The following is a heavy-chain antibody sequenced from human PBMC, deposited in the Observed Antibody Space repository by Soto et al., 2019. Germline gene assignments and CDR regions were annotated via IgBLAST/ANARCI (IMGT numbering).Heavy chain of an antibody. CDR2: IYYSGST. D-gene: IGHD4-17*01. J-gene: IGHJ4*02. CDR3: ARDQSGNYGDFDY. CDR1: GGSISIYY. V-gene: IGHV4-59*01. Sequence: SETLSLTCTVSGGSISIYYWSWIRQPPGKGLEWIGYIYYSGSTNYNPSLKSRVTISVDTSKNQFSLKLSSVTAADTAVYYCARDQSGNYGDFDYWGQGTLVTVSS.